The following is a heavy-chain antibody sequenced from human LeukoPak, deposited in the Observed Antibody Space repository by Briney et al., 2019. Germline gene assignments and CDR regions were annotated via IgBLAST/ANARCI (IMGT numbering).Heavy chain of an antibody. CDR3: ARGGVDYYGSGNYYLDY. V-gene: IGHV4-59*01. CDR2: VYYSGST. Sequence: PWETLSLTCTVSGGSISPYYWSWIRLPPGKGLDWHGSVYYSGSTNYNPSLKSRVTISVDTSKNQFSLRLNSVTAAETAVYYCARGGVDYYGSGNYYLDYWGQGTLVTVSS. CDR1: GGSISPYY. D-gene: IGHD3-10*01. J-gene: IGHJ4*02.